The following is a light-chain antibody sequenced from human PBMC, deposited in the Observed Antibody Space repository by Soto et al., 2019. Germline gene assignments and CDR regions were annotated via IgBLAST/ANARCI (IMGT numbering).Light chain of an antibody. CDR1: QNIDRW. V-gene: IGKV1-5*01. CDR3: QQYNSYSPYT. Sequence: DIQMTQSPSTLSASVGDRVTITCRASQNIDRWLAWYQQKPGKAPKVLIYEASSLSSGVSSRFGGSGSGTEFTLTISSVLPDDFATYYCQQYNSYSPYTFGQGTKLDIK. J-gene: IGKJ2*01. CDR2: EAS.